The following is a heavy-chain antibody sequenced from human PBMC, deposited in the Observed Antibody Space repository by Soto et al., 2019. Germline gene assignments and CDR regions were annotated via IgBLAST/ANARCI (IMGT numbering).Heavy chain of an antibody. CDR1: RYSFTSYW. J-gene: IGHJ4*02. V-gene: IGHV5-51*01. D-gene: IGHD2-2*01. CDR3: AVTPYCSSTSCYYFDY. CDR2: IYPGDSDT. Sequence: PGESLNISCKGSRYSFTSYWIGWVRQMPGKGLEWMGIIYPGDSDTRYSPSFQGQVTISADKSISTAYLQWSSLKASDTAMYYCAVTPYCSSTSCYYFDYWGQGTLVTVSS.